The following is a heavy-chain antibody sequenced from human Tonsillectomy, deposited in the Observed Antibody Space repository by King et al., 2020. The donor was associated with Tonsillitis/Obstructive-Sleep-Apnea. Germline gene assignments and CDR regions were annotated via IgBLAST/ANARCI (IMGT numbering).Heavy chain of an antibody. J-gene: IGHJ1*01. CDR2: IWCDGSRK. CDR1: GFDFSRDA. Sequence: VQLVESGGGVVQPGRSLRLACAASGFDFSRDAMHWVRQAPGKGLEWVAIIWCDGSRKYYADFVQGRFTISRDDSKNTVELQMGSLTVEDTAVYYCARDNHDYSNYLDHWGQGTPVTVSS. V-gene: IGHV3-33*01. D-gene: IGHD4-11*01. CDR3: ARDNHDYSNYLDH.